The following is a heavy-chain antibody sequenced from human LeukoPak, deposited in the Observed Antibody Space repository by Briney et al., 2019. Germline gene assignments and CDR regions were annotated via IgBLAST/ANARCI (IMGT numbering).Heavy chain of an antibody. D-gene: IGHD5-24*01. CDR1: GGSISSSSYY. CDR3: ASTRWLQLWLDY. Sequence: SETLSLTCTVSGGSISSSSYYWGWIRQPPGKGLEWIGSIYYSGSTYYNPSLKSRVTISVDTSKNQFSLKLSSVTAADTAVYYCASTRWLQLWLDYWGQGTLVTLSS. J-gene: IGHJ4*02. V-gene: IGHV4-39*01. CDR2: IYYSGST.